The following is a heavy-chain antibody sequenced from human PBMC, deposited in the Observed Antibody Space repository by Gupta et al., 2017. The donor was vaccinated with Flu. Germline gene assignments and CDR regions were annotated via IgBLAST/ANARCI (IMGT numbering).Heavy chain of an antibody. Sequence: EVQLVQSGAEVKKAGESVKISCKGSGYTFTHYWIAWVRQTPGKGLEWMGIIYPGDSDTRYSPSFQGQVTISGDKSSNTAYLQWSSLKASDTAMYYCARHRLNYQDGEFDYWGQGTLVTVSS. CDR3: ARHRLNYQDGEFDY. CDR2: IYPGDSDT. J-gene: IGHJ4*02. CDR1: GYTFTHYW. D-gene: IGHD5-24*01. V-gene: IGHV5-51*01.